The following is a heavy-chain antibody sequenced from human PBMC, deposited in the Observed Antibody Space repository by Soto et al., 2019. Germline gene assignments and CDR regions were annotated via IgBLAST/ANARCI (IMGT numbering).Heavy chain of an antibody. CDR3: ARTQIYCSGGSCYSGRYYYYGMDV. V-gene: IGHV1-69*13. Sequence: SVKVSCKASGGAFSSYAISWVRQAPGQGLEWMGGIIPIFGTANYAQKFQGRVTITADESTSTAYMELSSLRSEDTAVYYCARTQIYCSGGSCYSGRYYYYGMDVWGQGTTVTVSS. J-gene: IGHJ6*02. CDR1: GGAFSSYA. D-gene: IGHD2-15*01. CDR2: IIPIFGTA.